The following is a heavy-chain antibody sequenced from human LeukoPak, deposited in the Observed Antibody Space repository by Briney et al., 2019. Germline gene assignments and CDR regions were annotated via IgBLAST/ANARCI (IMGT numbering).Heavy chain of an antibody. Sequence: GGFLRLSCAASGFTFSSYAMSWVRQAPGKGLEWVSAISGSGGSTYYADSVKGRFTISRDNSKNTLYLQMNSLRAEDTAVYYCAKAYSSGWQEPADYWGQGTLVTVSS. J-gene: IGHJ4*02. D-gene: IGHD6-19*01. V-gene: IGHV3-23*01. CDR3: AKAYSSGWQEPADY. CDR1: GFTFSSYA. CDR2: ISGSGGST.